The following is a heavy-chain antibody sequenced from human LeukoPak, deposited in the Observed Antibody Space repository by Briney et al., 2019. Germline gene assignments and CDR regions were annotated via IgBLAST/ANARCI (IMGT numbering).Heavy chain of an antibody. CDR2: IYYSGST. CDR1: GGSISSYY. Sequence: SETLSLTCTVSGGSISSYYWSWIRQPPGKGLEWIGYIYYSGSTNYNPSLKSRVTISVDTSKNQFSLKLSSVTAADTAVYYCARGSIVVVTAIPSYYFDYWGQGTLVTVSS. D-gene: IGHD2-21*02. V-gene: IGHV4-59*01. CDR3: ARGSIVVVTAIPSYYFDY. J-gene: IGHJ4*02.